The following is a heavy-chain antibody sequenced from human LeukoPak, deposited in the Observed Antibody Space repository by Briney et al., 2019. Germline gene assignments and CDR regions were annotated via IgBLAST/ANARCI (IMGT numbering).Heavy chain of an antibody. J-gene: IGHJ4*02. D-gene: IGHD3-22*01. CDR3: ARDLPKYYYDSSGYYRGFDN. V-gene: IGHV3-7*01. CDR2: IKQDGSEK. CDR1: GFTFSSYW. Sequence: PGGSLRLSCAASGFTFSSYWMSWVRQAPGKGLEWVANIKQDGSEKYYVDSVKGRSTISRDNAKNSLYLQMNSLRAEDTAVYYCARDLPKYYYDSSGYYRGFDNWGQGTLVTVSS.